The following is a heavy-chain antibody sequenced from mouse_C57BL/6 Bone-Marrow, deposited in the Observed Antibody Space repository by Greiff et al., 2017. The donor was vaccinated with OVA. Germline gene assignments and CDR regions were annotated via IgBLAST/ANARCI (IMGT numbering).Heavy chain of an antibody. CDR2: IDPSDSYT. CDR3: ARDYYGTPYYFDY. Sequence: QVQLQQPGAELVKPGASVKLSCKASGYTFTSYWMQWVKQRPGQGLEWIGEIDPSDSYTNYNQKFKGKATLTVDTSSSTAYMQLSILTSEDSAVYYCARDYYGTPYYFDYWGQGTTLTVSS. D-gene: IGHD1-1*01. J-gene: IGHJ2*01. CDR1: GYTFTSYW. V-gene: IGHV1-50*01.